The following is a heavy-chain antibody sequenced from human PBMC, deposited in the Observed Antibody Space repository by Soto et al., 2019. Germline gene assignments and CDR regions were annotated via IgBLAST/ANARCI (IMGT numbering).Heavy chain of an antibody. CDR3: ASRHSSPNFDY. Sequence: QVQLQESGPGLVKPSQTLSLTCTVSGGSISSGDYYWSWIRQPPGKGLEWIGSIYYSGSTYYNPSPKSRVTTSVYTSKNLFSLKLTSVTAADPPVYYCASRHSSPNFDYWGQGTLVPVSS. D-gene: IGHD6-13*01. V-gene: IGHV4-30-4*01. J-gene: IGHJ4*02. CDR1: GGSISSGDYY. CDR2: IYYSGST.